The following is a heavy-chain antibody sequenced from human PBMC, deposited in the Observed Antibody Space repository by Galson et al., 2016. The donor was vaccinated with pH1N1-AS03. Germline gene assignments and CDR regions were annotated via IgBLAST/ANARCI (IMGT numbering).Heavy chain of an antibody. J-gene: IGHJ4*02. Sequence: SVKVSCKASGGNFRTHPISWVRQAPGQGLEWMGGIMPVFGPAKYAQKFQGRVTISADESTSTAYMELNNLRPEDTAVYYCATDHYETSDFRGACDYWGQGTPVTVSS. D-gene: IGHD3-22*01. CDR1: GGNFRTHP. CDR3: ATDHYETSDFRGACDY. V-gene: IGHV1-69*13. CDR2: IMPVFGPA.